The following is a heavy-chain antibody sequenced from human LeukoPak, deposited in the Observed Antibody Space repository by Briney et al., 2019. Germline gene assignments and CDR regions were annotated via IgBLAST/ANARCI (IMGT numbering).Heavy chain of an antibody. Sequence: SVKVSCKASGGNFSSYAISWVRQAPGQGLEWMGGIIPIFDTTKYAQKFQGRVTITADESTYTAYMELSSLRSDDTAVYYCATRTPLIRGIIRTYFYLGMDVWGQGTTVTVSS. J-gene: IGHJ6*02. CDR2: IIPIFDTT. V-gene: IGHV1-69*13. CDR3: ATRTPLIRGIIRTYFYLGMDV. CDR1: GGNFSSYA. D-gene: IGHD3-10*01.